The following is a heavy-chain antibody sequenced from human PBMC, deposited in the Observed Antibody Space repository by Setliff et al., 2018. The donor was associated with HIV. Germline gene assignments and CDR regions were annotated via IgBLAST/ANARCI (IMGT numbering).Heavy chain of an antibody. D-gene: IGHD1-26*01. J-gene: IGHJ4*02. CDR2: IHYSGCT. CDR1: GGSISNYY. CDR3: ARLRDMEWELIGLDY. Sequence: PSETLSLTCTVSGGSISNYYWSWIRQSPEKGLEWIGYIHYSGCTNHNPSLKSRVTISLDTSRNQFSLKLSSVTAADTAIYYCARLRDMEWELIGLDYWGRGTLVTVSS. V-gene: IGHV4-59*01.